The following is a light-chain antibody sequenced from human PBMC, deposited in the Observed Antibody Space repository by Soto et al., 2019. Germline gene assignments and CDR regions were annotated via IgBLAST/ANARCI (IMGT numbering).Light chain of an antibody. CDR3: TSYTGSSLV. CDR1: SSDVGNYNY. V-gene: IGLV2-14*03. J-gene: IGLJ2*01. CDR2: DVT. Sequence: QSALTQPASVSGSPGQSITISCTGTSSDVGNYNYVSWYQQHPGKAPRLMIYDVTNRPSVVSNRFSGSKSGYTASLTLSGLQADDEADYYCTSYTGSSLVCGGGTKLTVL.